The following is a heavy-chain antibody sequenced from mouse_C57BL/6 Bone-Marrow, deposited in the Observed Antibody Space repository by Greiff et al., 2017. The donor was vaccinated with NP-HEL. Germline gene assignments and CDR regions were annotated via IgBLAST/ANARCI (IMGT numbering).Heavy chain of an antibody. CDR2: IDPNSGGT. CDR1: GYTFTSYW. D-gene: IGHD4-1*01. V-gene: IGHV1-72*01. J-gene: IGHJ2*01. Sequence: QVQLKQPGAELVKPGASVKLSCKASGYTFTSYWMHWVKQRPGRGLEWIGRIDPNSGGTKYNEKFKSKDTLTVDKPSSTAYMQLSSLTSEDSAVYYCARGNVGGDVYFDYWGQGTTLTVSS. CDR3: ARGNVGGDVYFDY.